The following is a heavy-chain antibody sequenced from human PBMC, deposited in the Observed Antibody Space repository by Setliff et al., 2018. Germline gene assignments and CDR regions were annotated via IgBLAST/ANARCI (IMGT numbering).Heavy chain of an antibody. CDR1: GFRFSTSD. Sequence: GGSLRLSCAASGFRFSTSDMHWVRQAPGKGLEWVSFIQHDGSREFYGDPVKGRFIISRDNSENTLYLQMNSLSAEDTAVYYCAKVPNSGGYAGPFDFWSQGTLVTVSS. CDR3: AKVPNSGGYAGPFDF. D-gene: IGHD5-12*01. V-gene: IGHV3-30*02. J-gene: IGHJ4*02. CDR2: IQHDGSRE.